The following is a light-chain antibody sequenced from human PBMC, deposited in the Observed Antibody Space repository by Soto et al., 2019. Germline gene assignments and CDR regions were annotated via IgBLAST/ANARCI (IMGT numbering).Light chain of an antibody. CDR1: QSVSSEK. V-gene: IGKV3-20*01. CDR2: GAS. Sequence: EIVLTQSPGTLSLSPGERASLSCRASQSVSSEKLAWYQQKPGQTPRLLIYGASSRGAGIPDRFSGSGSGTDFNLTISRLEPEDFAVYYCHHYNRSPIFTFGPGTAVDLK. J-gene: IGKJ3*01. CDR3: HHYNRSPIFT.